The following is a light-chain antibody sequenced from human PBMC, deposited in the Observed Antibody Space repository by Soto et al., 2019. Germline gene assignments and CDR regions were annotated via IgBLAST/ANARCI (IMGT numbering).Light chain of an antibody. J-gene: IGKJ1*01. CDR1: QSVSSSY. V-gene: IGKV3-20*01. CDR2: GAS. Sequence: IVLTQSPGTLSLSPGERATLSCRASQSVSSSYLAWYQQKPGQAPGLLIYGASSRATGIPDRFSGSGSGTDFTLTISRLEPEDFAVYYCQQYDSSPKTFGQGTKVDIK. CDR3: QQYDSSPKT.